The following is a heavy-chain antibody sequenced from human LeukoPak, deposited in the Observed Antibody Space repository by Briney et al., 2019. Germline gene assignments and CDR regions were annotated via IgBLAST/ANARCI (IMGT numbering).Heavy chain of an antibody. CDR2: IYSGGST. D-gene: IGHD6-13*01. J-gene: IGHJ3*02. V-gene: IGHV3-53*01. CDR1: GFTVSSNY. CDR3: AGGSTGIAAAGGDAFDI. Sequence: GGSLRLSCAASGFTVSSNYMSWVRQAPGKGLEWVSVIYSGGSTYYADSVKGRFTISRDKSKNTLYLQMNSLRAEDTAVYYCAGGSTGIAAAGGDAFDIWGQGTMVTVSS.